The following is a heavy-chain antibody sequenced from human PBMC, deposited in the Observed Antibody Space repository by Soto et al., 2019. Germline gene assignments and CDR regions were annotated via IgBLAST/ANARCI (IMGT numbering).Heavy chain of an antibody. CDR2: IYHSGST. CDR1: GGSISSSNW. CDR3: AGRDVRHPDYAN. Sequence: QVQLQESGPGLVKPSGTLSLTCAVSGGSISSSNWWSWVRQPPGKGLEWIGEIYHSGSTNYNPSLKSRXTIXVXKSKNQFSLKLSSVTAADTAVYYCAGRDVRHPDYANWGQGTLVTVSS. V-gene: IGHV4-4*02. J-gene: IGHJ4*02. D-gene: IGHD4-17*01.